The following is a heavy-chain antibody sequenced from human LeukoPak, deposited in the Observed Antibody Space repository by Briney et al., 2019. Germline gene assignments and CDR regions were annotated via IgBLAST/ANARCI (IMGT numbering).Heavy chain of an antibody. CDR2: ISSNGVST. CDR1: RFTFSSYE. Sequence: QSGGSLRLSCAASRFTFSSYEMNWVRQAPGKGLEWVSYISSNGVSTFYADSLKGRFTISRDNAKNLLYLQMNSLRVDDTATYYCARGASRSYWYSDLWGRGTLVTVSS. CDR3: ARGASRSYWYSDL. V-gene: IGHV3-48*03. D-gene: IGHD2-2*01. J-gene: IGHJ2*01.